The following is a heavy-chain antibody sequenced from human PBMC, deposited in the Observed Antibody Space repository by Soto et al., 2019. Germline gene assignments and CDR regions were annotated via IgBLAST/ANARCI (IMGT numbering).Heavy chain of an antibody. Sequence: GSLRLSCAASGFTFSNAWMSWVRQAPGKGLEWDGRIKSKTDGGTTDYAAPVKGRFTISRDDSKNTLYLQMNSLKTEDTAVYYCTTDSGYCSGGSCYSDAFDIWGQGTMVTVSS. CDR3: TTDSGYCSGGSCYSDAFDI. V-gene: IGHV3-15*01. J-gene: IGHJ3*02. CDR2: IKSKTDGGTT. CDR1: GFTFSNAW. D-gene: IGHD2-15*01.